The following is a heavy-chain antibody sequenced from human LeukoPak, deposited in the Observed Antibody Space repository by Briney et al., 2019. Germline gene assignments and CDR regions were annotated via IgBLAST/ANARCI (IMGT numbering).Heavy chain of an antibody. D-gene: IGHD4-11*01. CDR3: ARVPATVPAGFDP. Sequence: GASVKVSCKASGYTFTSYGISWVRQAPGQGLEWMGWISAYNGNTNYAQKFQGRVTITTDESTSTAYMELSSLRSEDTAVYYCARVPATVPAGFDPWGQGTLVTVSS. J-gene: IGHJ5*02. V-gene: IGHV1-18*01. CDR1: GYTFTSYG. CDR2: ISAYNGNT.